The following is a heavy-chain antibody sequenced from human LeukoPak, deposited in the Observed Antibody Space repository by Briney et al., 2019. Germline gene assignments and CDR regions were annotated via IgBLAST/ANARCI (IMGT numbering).Heavy chain of an antibody. J-gene: IGHJ3*02. D-gene: IGHD6-13*01. CDR1: GFTFDDYA. Sequence: GGSLRLSCAASGFTFDDYAMPWVRQAPGKGLEWVSGISWNSGSIGYADSVKGRFTISRDNAKNSLYLQMNSLRAEDTALYYCAKDTSSSWYPTDAFDIWGQGTMVTVSS. V-gene: IGHV3-9*01. CDR2: ISWNSGSI. CDR3: AKDTSSSWYPTDAFDI.